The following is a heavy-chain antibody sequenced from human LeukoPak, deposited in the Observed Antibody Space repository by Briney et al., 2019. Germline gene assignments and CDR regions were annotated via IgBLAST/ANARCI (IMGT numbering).Heavy chain of an antibody. J-gene: IGHJ4*02. CDR3: ARDGSRSGYYYFDY. V-gene: IGHV1-18*01. CDR1: GGTFSSYA. Sequence: ASVKVSCKASGGTFSSYAISWVRQAPGQGLEWMGWISAYNGNTNYAQKLQGRVTMTTDTSTSTAYMELRSLRSDDTAVYYCARDGSRSGYYYFDYWGQGTLVTVSS. D-gene: IGHD3-22*01. CDR2: ISAYNGNT.